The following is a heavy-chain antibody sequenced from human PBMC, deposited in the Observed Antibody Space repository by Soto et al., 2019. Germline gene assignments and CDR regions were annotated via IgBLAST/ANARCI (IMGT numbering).Heavy chain of an antibody. V-gene: IGHV1-69*01. D-gene: IGHD3-9*01. CDR2: LIPVFGSP. Sequence: QVQLVQSGAEVKKPGSSVTVSCKTSGGTFSKDAINWVRQAPGQGLEWMGLLIPVFGSPIYAQKFQGRIRITADDPTSTAFMDLSIRRSQDTAVYYSTRVLGYTFDPAKTRYYAIDDWGQGTTVSVSS. CDR3: TRVLGYTFDPAKTRYYAIDD. CDR1: GGTFSKDA. J-gene: IGHJ6*02.